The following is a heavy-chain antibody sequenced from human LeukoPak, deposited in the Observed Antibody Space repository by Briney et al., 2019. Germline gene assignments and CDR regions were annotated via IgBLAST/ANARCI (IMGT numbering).Heavy chain of an antibody. CDR1: GYTFTGYY. D-gene: IGHD2-2*01. J-gene: IGHJ6*03. Sequence: GASVKVSCKASGYTFTGYYMHWVRQAPGQGLEWMGWINPNSGGTNYAQKFQGRVTMTRDTSISTAYMELSRLRSDDTAVYYCATEYRCSNTGCYSYMDVWGKGTTVTVS. CDR2: INPNSGGT. CDR3: ATEYRCSNTGCYSYMDV. V-gene: IGHV1-2*02.